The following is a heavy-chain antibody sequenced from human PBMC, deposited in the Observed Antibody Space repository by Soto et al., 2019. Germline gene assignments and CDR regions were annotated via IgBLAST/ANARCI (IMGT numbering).Heavy chain of an antibody. CDR1: GYTFTTHD. J-gene: IGHJ4*02. CDR3: ARGALASGWNYFNY. CDR2: ISIFNGYT. V-gene: IGHV1-18*01. Sequence: ASVKVSCKASGYTFTTHDISWVRQAPGQGLEWMGWISIFNGYTNYAQKFQGRVTMTTDTSTNTAYMELRSLRSDDTGVYYCARGALASGWNYFNYWGGGTLVTVSS. D-gene: IGHD6-19*01.